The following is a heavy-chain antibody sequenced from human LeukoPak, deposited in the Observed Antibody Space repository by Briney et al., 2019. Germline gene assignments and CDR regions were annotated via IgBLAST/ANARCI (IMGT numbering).Heavy chain of an antibody. CDR3: ARLSMLGYCSGGSCSLAMDV. V-gene: IGHV4-59*08. CDR1: GASISSYY. Sequence: KASETLSLTCTVSGASISSYYWSWIRQTPGKGLEWIGYTYYSGSTYYNPSLKSRVTISGDTSKNQFSLKLSSVTAADTAVYYCARLSMLGYCSGGSCSLAMDVWGKGTTVTISS. CDR2: TYYSGST. J-gene: IGHJ6*04. D-gene: IGHD2-15*01.